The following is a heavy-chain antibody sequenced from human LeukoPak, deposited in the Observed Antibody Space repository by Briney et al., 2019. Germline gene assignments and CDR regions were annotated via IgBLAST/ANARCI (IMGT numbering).Heavy chain of an antibody. J-gene: IGHJ6*03. CDR3: ARDQEQWRYYYMDV. CDR1: GGSISSYY. Sequence: SETLSLTCTVSGGSISSYYWSWIRQPAGKGLEWIGRIYTSGSTNYNPSLKSRVTMTVDTSKNQFSLKLSSVTAADTAVYYCARDQEQWRYYYMDVWGKGTTVTVSS. CDR2: IYTSGST. V-gene: IGHV4-4*07. D-gene: IGHD6-19*01.